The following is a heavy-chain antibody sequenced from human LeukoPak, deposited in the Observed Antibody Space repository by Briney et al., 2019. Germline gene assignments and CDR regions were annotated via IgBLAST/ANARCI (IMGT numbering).Heavy chain of an antibody. Sequence: GGSLRLSCAASGFTFSTYSMNWVRQAPGKGLEWVSSISSSRTYIYYADSVKGRFTISRDNAKNSLYLQMNSLRTEDTAVYYCVRDGSSWGNFDYWGQGTLVSVSS. D-gene: IGHD7-27*01. CDR3: VRDGSSWGNFDY. CDR2: ISSSRTYI. J-gene: IGHJ4*02. CDR1: GFTFSTYS. V-gene: IGHV3-21*01.